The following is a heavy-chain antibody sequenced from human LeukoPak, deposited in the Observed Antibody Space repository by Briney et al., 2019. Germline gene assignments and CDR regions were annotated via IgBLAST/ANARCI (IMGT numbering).Heavy chain of an antibody. V-gene: IGHV3-30*02. CDR2: IRFSGSHT. Sequence: GGSLRLSCIASGFTFNMYGMHWVRQAPGKGLEWVAFIRFSGSHTYYGDSVKGRFSISRDNSRNTLYLQVNSLGVEDTAVYYCARAFGIKSDNGEWFDPWGQGTLVTVSS. CDR3: ARAFGIKSDNGEWFDP. CDR1: GFTFNMYG. J-gene: IGHJ5*02. D-gene: IGHD3-16*01.